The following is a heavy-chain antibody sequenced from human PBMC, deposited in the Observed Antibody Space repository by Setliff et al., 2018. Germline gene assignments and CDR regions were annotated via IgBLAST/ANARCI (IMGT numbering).Heavy chain of an antibody. CDR1: GGSVNSGYDN. CDR2: INRRGTT. D-gene: IGHD6-19*01. CDR3: ARASSGWYSAYYYYMDV. V-gene: IGHV4-61*09. Sequence: SETLSLTCTVPGGSVNSGYDNWNWLRQPAGKGLEWLGHINRRGTTNFTPSLKSRVTISLDTSKNQFSLNLTSVTAADTAVYYCARASSGWYSAYYYYMDVWGKGTTVTVSS. J-gene: IGHJ6*03.